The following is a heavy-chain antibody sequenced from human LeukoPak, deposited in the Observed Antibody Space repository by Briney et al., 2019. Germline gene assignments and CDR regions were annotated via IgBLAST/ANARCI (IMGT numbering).Heavy chain of an antibody. Sequence: GGSLRLSCAASGFTVSSNYMSWVRRTPGKGLEWVSGISGSGDNTLYADSVKGRFTISRDNSKNTLYLEMNSLRAEDTAVYYCARRRGPDYGDYSYRFDYWGQGTLVTVSS. D-gene: IGHD4-17*01. V-gene: IGHV3-23*01. CDR1: GFTVSSNY. CDR2: ISGSGDNT. CDR3: ARRRGPDYGDYSYRFDY. J-gene: IGHJ4*02.